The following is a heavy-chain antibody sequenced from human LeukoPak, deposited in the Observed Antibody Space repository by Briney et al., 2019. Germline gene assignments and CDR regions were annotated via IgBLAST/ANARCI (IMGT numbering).Heavy chain of an antibody. D-gene: IGHD3-10*01. J-gene: IGHJ4*02. Sequence: GGSLRLSCVASGFTSSRYWMTWFRQAPGKGLEWVANIKQDGSQKNYVDSVKGRFTISRDNAKKSLYLQMNSLRAEDTAVYYCARVLEYYYGSEYYFDYWGQGTLVTVSS. CDR2: IKQDGSQK. CDR1: GFTSSRYW. V-gene: IGHV3-7*01. CDR3: ARVLEYYYGSEYYFDY.